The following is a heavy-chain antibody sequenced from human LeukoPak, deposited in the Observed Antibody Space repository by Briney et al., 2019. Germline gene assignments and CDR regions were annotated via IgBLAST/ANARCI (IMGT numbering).Heavy chain of an antibody. CDR1: GFTFSSYA. Sequence: GGSLRLSCAASGFTFSSYAMHWVRQAPGKGLEWVAVISYDGSNKYYADSVKGRFTISRDNSKNTLYLQMNSLRAEDTAVYYCARDQIVGATRSGAFDIWGQGTMVTVSS. D-gene: IGHD1-26*01. CDR3: ARDQIVGATRSGAFDI. CDR2: ISYDGSNK. J-gene: IGHJ3*02. V-gene: IGHV3-30-3*01.